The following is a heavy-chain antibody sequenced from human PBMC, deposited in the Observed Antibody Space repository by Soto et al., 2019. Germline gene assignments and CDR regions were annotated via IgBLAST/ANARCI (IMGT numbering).Heavy chain of an antibody. CDR1: GYTFTSYY. D-gene: IGHD3-22*01. CDR2: FNPSGGST. CDR3: ARDKDYYDSSGYYYYGMDV. J-gene: IGHJ6*02. Sequence: QVQLVQSGAEVKKPGASVKVSCKASGYTFTSYYMHWVRQAPGQGLEWMGIFNPSGGSTSYAQKFQGRVTMTRDTSTSTVYMELSSLRSEDTAVYYCARDKDYYDSSGYYYYGMDVWGQGTTVTVSS. V-gene: IGHV1-46*01.